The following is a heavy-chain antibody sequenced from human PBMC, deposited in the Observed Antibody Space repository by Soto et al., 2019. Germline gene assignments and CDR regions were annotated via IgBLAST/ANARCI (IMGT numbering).Heavy chain of an antibody. D-gene: IGHD2-2*01. V-gene: IGHV4-59*08. J-gene: IGHJ3*02. CDR2: IYYTGRT. CDR1: GGSISSYY. CDR3: ARQEPDAAGPRDAFDI. Sequence: SETLSLTCTVSGGSISSYYWSWIRQPPGKGLEWIGYIYYTGRTNYNPSLKRRATISVDTSKSQFSLNLSSVTAADTAVYYCARQEPDAAGPRDAFDIWGQGTMVT.